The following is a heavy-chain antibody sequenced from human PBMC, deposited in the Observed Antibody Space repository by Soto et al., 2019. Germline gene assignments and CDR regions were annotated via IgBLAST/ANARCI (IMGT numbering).Heavy chain of an antibody. D-gene: IGHD6-19*01. Sequence: EVQLLESGGGLVQPGGSLRLSCPTSGFTFSTYAMSWVRQAPGKGLEWVSAISGSGGSTYYAASVKGRFTISRDNSKNTLYLQMNSLRAEDTAVYYCAKEGGSGWATGAFDIWGQGTMVTVSS. CDR1: GFTFSTYA. CDR2: ISGSGGST. J-gene: IGHJ3*02. CDR3: AKEGGSGWATGAFDI. V-gene: IGHV3-23*01.